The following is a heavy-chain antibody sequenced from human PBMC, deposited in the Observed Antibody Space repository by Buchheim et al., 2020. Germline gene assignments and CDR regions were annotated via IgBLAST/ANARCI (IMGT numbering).Heavy chain of an antibody. CDR3: ARYSTTAPFDY. Sequence: EVQLVESGGGLVQPGGSLRLSCAASGFTFSSNSMHWVRQTPGKGLVWVSQINGDGRSTNYADSVKGRFTISRDNAKSTLYLQMNSLRAEDTAVYYCARYSTTAPFDYWGQGTL. CDR1: GFTFSSNS. J-gene: IGHJ4*02. V-gene: IGHV3-74*01. D-gene: IGHD4-17*01. CDR2: INGDGRST.